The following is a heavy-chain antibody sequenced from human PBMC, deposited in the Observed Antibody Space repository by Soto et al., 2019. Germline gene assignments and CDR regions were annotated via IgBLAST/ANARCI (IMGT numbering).Heavy chain of an antibody. CDR3: VRDDTAAADY. D-gene: IGHD3-22*01. J-gene: IGHJ4*02. Sequence: EVQLVESGGGLAQXXXXLXLXXXXXXXXXXXAXXXXVRXXXXKGLEWVSYISSSGVTIYYADSVKGRFTTSRDNAKNSVFLQMTNLRDEDTAVYHCVRDDTAAADYWGQGTLVTVSS. CDR2: ISSSGVTI. CDR1: XXXXXXAX. V-gene: IGHV3-48*02.